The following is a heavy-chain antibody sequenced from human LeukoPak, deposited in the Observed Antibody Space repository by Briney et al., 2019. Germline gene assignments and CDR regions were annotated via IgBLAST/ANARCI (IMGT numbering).Heavy chain of an antibody. CDR3: ARRFGRYYYDSSGYYYFDY. D-gene: IGHD3-22*01. CDR1: GGSFSGYY. CDR2: INHSGST. Sequence: SETLSLTCAVYGGSFSGYYWSWIRQPPGKGLEWIGEINHSGSTNYNPSLKSRVTISVDTSKNQFSLKLSSVTAADTAVYYCARRFGRYYYDSSGYYYFDYWGQGTLVTVSS. V-gene: IGHV4-34*01. J-gene: IGHJ4*02.